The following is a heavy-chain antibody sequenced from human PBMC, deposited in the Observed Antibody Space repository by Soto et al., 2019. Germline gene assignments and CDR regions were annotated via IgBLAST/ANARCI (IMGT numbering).Heavy chain of an antibody. CDR3: ARYRRGTGWYYLDY. V-gene: IGHV4-59*01. CDR2: IYDSGST. J-gene: IGHJ4*02. D-gene: IGHD6-19*01. Sequence: SETLSLTCTVSGASISGNYWSWIRQPPGKGLGWIGYIYDSGSTNYSPSLQSRVTMSVDRSKNQFSLALTSVTAADTALYFCARYRRGTGWYYLDYWGQG. CDR1: GASISGNY.